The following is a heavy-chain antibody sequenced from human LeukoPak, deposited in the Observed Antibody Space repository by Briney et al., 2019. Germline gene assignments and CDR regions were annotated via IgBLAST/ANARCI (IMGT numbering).Heavy chain of an antibody. CDR3: ARRQSGYSDSYAFDI. J-gene: IGHJ3*02. Sequence: SETLSLTCTVSGGSISGYYWTWIRQPPGKGLEWIGYIYYSGSTNYNPSLKSRVTISVDTSKNQFSLKLTLKLSSVTAADTAVYYCARRQSGYSDSYAFDIWGQGTMVTVSS. CDR1: GGSISGYY. V-gene: IGHV4-59*08. CDR2: IYYSGST. D-gene: IGHD5-12*01.